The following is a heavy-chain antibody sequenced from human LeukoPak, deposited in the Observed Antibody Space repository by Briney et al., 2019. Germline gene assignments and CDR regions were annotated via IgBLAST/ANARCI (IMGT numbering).Heavy chain of an antibody. J-gene: IGHJ4*02. Sequence: PSETLSLTCTASGGSISSSSYYWGWIRQPPGKGLEWIGYMYYSGTTNYNPSLRSRVIISADTSKNQFSLQVSSVTAADTAVYYCARQQIYVDTGLVDYFDYWGQGILVTVSS. V-gene: IGHV4-61*05. D-gene: IGHD5-18*01. CDR2: MYYSGTT. CDR1: GGSISSSSYY. CDR3: ARQQIYVDTGLVDYFDY.